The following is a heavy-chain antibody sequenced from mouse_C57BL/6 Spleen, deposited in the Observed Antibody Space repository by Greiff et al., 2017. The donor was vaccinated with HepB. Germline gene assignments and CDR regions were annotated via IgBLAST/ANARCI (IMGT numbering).Heavy chain of an antibody. CDR1: GFSLTSYG. CDR3: ARGGPLRAWFAY. J-gene: IGHJ3*01. D-gene: IGHD1-1*01. CDR2: IWSGGST. V-gene: IGHV2-2*01. Sequence: QVQLKESGPGLVQPSQSLSITCTVSGFSLTSYGVHWVRQSPGKGLEWLGVIWSGGSTDYNAAFISRLSISKDNSKSQVFFKMNSLQADDTAIYYCARGGPLRAWFAYWGQGTLVTVSA.